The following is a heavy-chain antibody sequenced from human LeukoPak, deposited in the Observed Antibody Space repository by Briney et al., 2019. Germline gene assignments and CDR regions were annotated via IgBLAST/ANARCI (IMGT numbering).Heavy chain of an antibody. Sequence: PGGSLRLSCAASGFTFSRYWMHWVRQTPGKGLVCVSRINSDGSGTNYADSVKGRFTISRDNAKNTLFLQMSSLRPEDTAVYYCARAGEDYYAFWSGYHPLNFCGHGNLVTVSS. CDR2: INSDGSGT. V-gene: IGHV3-74*01. CDR3: ARAGEDYYAFWSGYHPLNF. CDR1: GFTFSRYW. D-gene: IGHD3-3*01. J-gene: IGHJ4*01.